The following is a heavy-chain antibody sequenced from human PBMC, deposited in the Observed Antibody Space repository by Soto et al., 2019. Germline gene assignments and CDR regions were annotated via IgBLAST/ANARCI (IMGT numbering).Heavy chain of an antibody. V-gene: IGHV1-18*01. J-gene: IGHJ6*03. CDR1: GYTFTNYG. D-gene: IGHD6-6*01. Sequence: ASVKVSCKASGYTFTNYGITWVRQAPGQGLEWMGWISAYNGNTHYTQRLQGRGTMTTDTSTSTAYMELRGLRSDDTAVYSCAIVRQLVAYYYYYMDVWGKGTKVTVP. CDR2: ISAYNGNT. CDR3: AIVRQLVAYYYYYMDV.